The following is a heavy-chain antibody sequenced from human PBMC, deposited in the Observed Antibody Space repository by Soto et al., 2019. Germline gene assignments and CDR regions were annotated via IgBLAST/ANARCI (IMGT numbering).Heavy chain of an antibody. CDR1: EFSFSNYA. Sequence: EVQLLESGGGLVQPGGSLRLSCAASEFSFSNYAMTWVRQAPGKGLEWVSAISVSGGSTYYADSVKGRFTISRDNSKNTVYLQMNSLRAEDTAVYYSEKRTQNYDDSIFFWYFDLWGRGTLVTVSS. CDR3: EKRTQNYDDSIFFWYFDL. V-gene: IGHV3-23*01. CDR2: ISVSGGST. D-gene: IGHD4-17*01. J-gene: IGHJ2*01.